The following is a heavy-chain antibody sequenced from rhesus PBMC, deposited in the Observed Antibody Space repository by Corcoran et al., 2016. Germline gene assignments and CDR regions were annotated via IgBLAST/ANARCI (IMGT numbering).Heavy chain of an antibody. CDR3: ARRVYSWNLDY. Sequence: EVQLVQSGAEVKRPGESLKISCKTSGYSFTSYWLRWVRQMPGKGLEWMGAIDPSDSDTRYSPSFQGQVTISADKSISTAYLQWSSLKASDSATYYCARRVYSWNLDYWGQGVLVTVSS. V-gene: IGHV5-2*01. D-gene: IGHD1-1*01. J-gene: IGHJ4*01. CDR1: GYSFTSYW. CDR2: IDPSDSDT.